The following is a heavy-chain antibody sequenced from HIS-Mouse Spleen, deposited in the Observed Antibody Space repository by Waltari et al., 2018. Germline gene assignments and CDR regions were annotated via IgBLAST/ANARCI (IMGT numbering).Heavy chain of an antibody. Sequence: QVQLQQWGAGLLKPSETLSLTCAVYGGSFSGYYWSWIRQPPGKGLEWIGEINHSGSTNYHPSLKSRVTISVDTSKNQFSLKLSSVTAADTAVYYCARVRTGDPSYWYFDLWGRGTLVTVSS. CDR2: INHSGST. J-gene: IGHJ2*01. D-gene: IGHD7-27*01. CDR1: GGSFSGYY. CDR3: ARVRTGDPSYWYFDL. V-gene: IGHV4-34*01.